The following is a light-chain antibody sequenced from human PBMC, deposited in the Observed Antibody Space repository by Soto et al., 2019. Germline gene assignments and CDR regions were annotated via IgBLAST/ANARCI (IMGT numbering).Light chain of an antibody. CDR2: ANS. CDR3: QSYDSSLSGYV. Sequence: QSALTQPPSVSGAPGQRVTISCTGSSSNIGAGYDVPWYQQLPGTAPKLLIYANSIRPSGVPGRFSGSKSGTSASLAITGLQAEDEADYYCQSYDSSLSGYVFGTGTKVTVL. CDR1: SSNIGAGYD. V-gene: IGLV1-40*01. J-gene: IGLJ1*01.